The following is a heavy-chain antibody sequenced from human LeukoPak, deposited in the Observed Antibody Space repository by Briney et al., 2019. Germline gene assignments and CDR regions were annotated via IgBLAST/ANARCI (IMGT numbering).Heavy chain of an antibody. CDR3: AKDDRDVVVTYLDY. CDR2: ISGSGGST. V-gene: IGHV3-23*01. D-gene: IGHD3-22*01. Sequence: GGSLRLSCAASGFTFSSYAMSWVRQAPGQGLEWISAISGSGGSTYYADSVKGRFTISRDNSKNTLYLQMHSLRAEDTAVYYCAKDDRDVVVTYLDYWGQRTLVTVSS. CDR1: GFTFSSYA. J-gene: IGHJ4*02.